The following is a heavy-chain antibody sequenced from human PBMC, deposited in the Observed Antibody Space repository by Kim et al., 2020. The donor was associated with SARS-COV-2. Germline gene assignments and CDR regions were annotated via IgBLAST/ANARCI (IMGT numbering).Heavy chain of an antibody. CDR1: GGTFSSYA. D-gene: IGHD2-15*01. V-gene: IGHV1-69*13. CDR3: AREGGSVDIWGGNYYYGMDV. J-gene: IGHJ6*02. Sequence: SVKVSCKASGGTFSSYAISWVRQAPGQGLEWMGGIIPIFGTANYAQKFQGRVTITADESTSTAYMELSSLRSEDTAVYYCAREGGSVDIWGGNYYYGMDVWGQGTTVTVSS. CDR2: IIPIFGTA.